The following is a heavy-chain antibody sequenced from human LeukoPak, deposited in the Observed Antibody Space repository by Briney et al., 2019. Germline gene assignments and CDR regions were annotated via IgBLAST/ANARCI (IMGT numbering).Heavy chain of an antibody. J-gene: IGHJ4*02. D-gene: IGHD3-22*01. CDR3: ATPYYDSSGYYDY. V-gene: IGHV1-2*02. CDR1: GYTFTGYY. CDR2: INPNSGGT. Sequence: ASVKVSCNASGYTFTGYYMHLVRQAPGQGLEWMGWINPNSGGTNYAQKFQGRVTMTRDTSISTAYMELSRLRSDDTAVYYCATPYYDSSGYYDYWGQGTLVTVSS.